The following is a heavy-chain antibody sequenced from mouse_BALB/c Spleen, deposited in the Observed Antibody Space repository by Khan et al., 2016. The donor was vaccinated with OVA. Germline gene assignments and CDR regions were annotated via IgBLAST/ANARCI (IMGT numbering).Heavy chain of an antibody. CDR1: GYTFINYW. V-gene: IGHV1-7*01. D-gene: IGHD1-1*01. CDR3: ARRGLRWDFDY. Sequence: QVQLKQSGAELAKPGASVKMSCKASGYTFINYWILWVKKRPGQGLEWIGYSNPSTGYTEYNQNFKDKATLTADKSSSTAYMQLSSLTSEDSAVYYCARRGLRWDFDYWGQGTTVTVSS. J-gene: IGHJ2*01. CDR2: SNPSTGYT.